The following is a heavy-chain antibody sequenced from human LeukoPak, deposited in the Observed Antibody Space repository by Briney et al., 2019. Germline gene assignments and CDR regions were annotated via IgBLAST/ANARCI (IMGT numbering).Heavy chain of an antibody. CDR3: ARHYYDSSGSYWGYYFDY. J-gene: IGHJ4*02. CDR1: GGSFSGYY. Sequence: PSETLSLTCAVYGGSFSGYYWSWIRQPPGKGLEWIGEINHSGSTNYNPSLKSRVTISVDTSKNQFSLKLSSVTAADTAVYYCARHYYDSSGSYWGYYFDYWGQGTLVTVSS. V-gene: IGHV4-34*01. D-gene: IGHD3-22*01. CDR2: INHSGST.